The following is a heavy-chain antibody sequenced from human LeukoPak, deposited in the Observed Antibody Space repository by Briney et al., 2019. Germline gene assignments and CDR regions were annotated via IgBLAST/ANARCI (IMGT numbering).Heavy chain of an antibody. CDR2: IRYDGKNK. D-gene: IGHD6-13*01. CDR3: GKGGSSWYDLFDY. Sequence: AGGSLRLSCAASGFTFSSYGMHWVRQAPGKGLEWVAFIRYDGKNKYYADSVKGRFTISRDNSKNTLYLQMNSLRVEDTAVYYCGKGGSSWYDLFDYWGQGTLVTVSS. J-gene: IGHJ4*02. CDR1: GFTFSSYG. V-gene: IGHV3-30*02.